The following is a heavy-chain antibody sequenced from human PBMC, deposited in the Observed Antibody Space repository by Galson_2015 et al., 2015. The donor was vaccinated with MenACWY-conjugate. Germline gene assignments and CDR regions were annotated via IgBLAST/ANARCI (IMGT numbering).Heavy chain of an antibody. CDR2: IKYDGSEQ. CDR1: GFPFGTYW. V-gene: IGHV3-7*01. CDR3: ARGGATKLIIVGGISDI. D-gene: IGHD1-26*01. J-gene: IGHJ3*02. Sequence: SLRLSCAASGFPFGTYWMTWVRQAPGKGLEWVANIKYDGSEQYYGDSVRGRLTISRDNANNSLFLQMTSLRAEDTAVYYCARGGATKLIIVGGISDIWGQGTKVTVSS.